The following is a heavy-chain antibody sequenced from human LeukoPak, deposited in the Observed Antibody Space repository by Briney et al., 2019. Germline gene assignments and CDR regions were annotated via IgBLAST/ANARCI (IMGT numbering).Heavy chain of an antibody. CDR1: GFSFSRYG. V-gene: IGHV3-33*01. CDR3: ARGGGYDYLDY. CDR2: IWYDGSKK. J-gene: IGHJ4*02. Sequence: PGGSLRLSCAPSGFSFSRYGMHWVRQAPGKGLEWVAVIWYDGSKKYYADSVKGRFTISRDNSKNTLYLQMNSLRAEDTAVYYCARGGGYDYLDYWGQGTLVTVSS. D-gene: IGHD5-12*01.